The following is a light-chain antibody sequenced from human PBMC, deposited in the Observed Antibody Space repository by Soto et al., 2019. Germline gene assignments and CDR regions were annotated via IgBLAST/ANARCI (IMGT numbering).Light chain of an antibody. V-gene: IGKV3-20*01. CDR3: QQYGSTYT. CDR1: QSVSSNY. CDR2: GAS. J-gene: IGKJ2*01. Sequence: EIVLTQSPGTLSLSPGERATLSCRASQSVSSNYLAWYQQKPGQAPRLLIYGASSRATGIPDRFSGSGSGTDFTLTISRLEPEDFAVYSCQQYGSTYTFGQGTNLEI.